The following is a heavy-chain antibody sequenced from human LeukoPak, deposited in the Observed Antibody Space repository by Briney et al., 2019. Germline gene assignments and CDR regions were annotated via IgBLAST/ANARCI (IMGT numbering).Heavy chain of an antibody. J-gene: IGHJ4*02. CDR1: GFTFSSYA. Sequence: GGSLRLSCAASGFTFSSYAVHWVRQAPGKGLEYVSAISSNGGSTYYANSVKGRFTISRDNSKNTLYLQMGSLRAEDMAVYYCASSGIAAAGPIDYWGQGTLVTVSS. CDR3: ASSGIAAAGPIDY. V-gene: IGHV3-64*01. D-gene: IGHD6-13*01. CDR2: ISSNGGST.